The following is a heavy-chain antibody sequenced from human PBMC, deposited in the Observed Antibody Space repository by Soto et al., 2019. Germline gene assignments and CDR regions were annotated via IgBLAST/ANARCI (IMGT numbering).Heavy chain of an antibody. Sequence: LSLPCTVSGGSFSSGSYYWSWIRQPPGKGLECIGYVYYSGSTNYNPSLKSRVTISVDTSKNQFSLKLSSVTAADTAVYYCARDYALRGSRHNWFHXWGQVTPFTVSX. V-gene: IGHV4-61*01. D-gene: IGHD3-10*01. J-gene: IGHJ5*02. CDR2: VYYSGST. CDR1: GGSFSSGSYY. CDR3: ARDYALRGSRHNWFHX.